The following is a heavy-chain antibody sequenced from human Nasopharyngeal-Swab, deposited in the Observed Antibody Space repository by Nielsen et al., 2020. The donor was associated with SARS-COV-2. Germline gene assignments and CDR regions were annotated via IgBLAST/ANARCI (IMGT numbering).Heavy chain of an antibody. CDR2: ISSSSSTI. CDR3: ARDARLTIFGVDPPGYYGMDV. D-gene: IGHD3-3*01. Sequence: GESLKISCAASGFTFSSYSMNWVRQAPGKGLEWVSYISSSSSTIKYADSVKGRFTISRDNAKNSPYLQMNSLRAEDTAVYYCARDARLTIFGVDPPGYYGMDVWGQGTTVTVSS. V-gene: IGHV3-48*04. J-gene: IGHJ6*02. CDR1: GFTFSSYS.